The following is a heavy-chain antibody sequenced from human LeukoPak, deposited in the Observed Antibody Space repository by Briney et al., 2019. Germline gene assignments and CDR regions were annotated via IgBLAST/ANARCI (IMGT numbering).Heavy chain of an antibody. CDR1: GFTFSSYG. D-gene: IGHD5-12*01. J-gene: IGHJ6*03. V-gene: IGHV3-30*02. Sequence: GGSLRLSCAASGFTFSSYGMHWVRQAPGKGLEWVAFIRYDGSNKYYADSVKGRFTISRGNSKNTLYLQMNSLRAEDTAVYYCAKEGRGLKWLRPYYMDVWGKGTTVTISS. CDR3: AKEGRGLKWLRPYYMDV. CDR2: IRYDGSNK.